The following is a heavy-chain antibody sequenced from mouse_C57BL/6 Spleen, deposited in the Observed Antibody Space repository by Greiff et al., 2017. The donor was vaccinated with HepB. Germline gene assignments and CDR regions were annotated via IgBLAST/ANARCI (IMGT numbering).Heavy chain of an antibody. V-gene: IGHV1-82*01. CDR1: GYAFSSSW. J-gene: IGHJ3*01. Sequence: VQLQQSGPELVKPGASVKISCKASGYAFSSSWMNWVKQRPGKGLEWIGRIYPGDGDTNYNGKFKGKATLTADKSSSTAYMQLSSLTSEDSAVYFCARGGLDYRFAYWGQGTLVTVSA. CDR3: ARGGLDYRFAY. D-gene: IGHD2-4*01. CDR2: IYPGDGDT.